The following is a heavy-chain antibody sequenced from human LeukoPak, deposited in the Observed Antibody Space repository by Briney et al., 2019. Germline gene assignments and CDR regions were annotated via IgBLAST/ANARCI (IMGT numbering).Heavy chain of an antibody. Sequence: TGGSLRLSCAASGFTFSDYTINWVRQAPGKGLEWVSSISGSSNYVHYADSVKGRFTISRDNAKNSVYLQMNSLRAEGTAVYYCASRRLRLGELSIYFDYWGQGTLVTVSS. CDR1: GFTFSDYT. CDR3: ASRRLRLGELSIYFDY. V-gene: IGHV3-21*01. J-gene: IGHJ4*02. CDR2: ISGSSNYV. D-gene: IGHD3-16*02.